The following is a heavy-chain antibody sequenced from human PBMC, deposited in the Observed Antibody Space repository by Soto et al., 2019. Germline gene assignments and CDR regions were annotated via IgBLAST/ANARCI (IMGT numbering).Heavy chain of an antibody. V-gene: IGHV4-38-2*02. D-gene: IGHD2-2*01. Sequence: SATLSLTCTFSGYSISIGYYWGWIRQPPGKGLEWIGSIYHSGTPYYNASFKSRVTISVDKPKNQFSLRLSSVTASDTAVYYCARESTSSNWIDPWGQGTLVTVSS. CDR1: GYSISIGYY. CDR3: ARESTSSNWIDP. CDR2: IYHSGTP. J-gene: IGHJ5*02.